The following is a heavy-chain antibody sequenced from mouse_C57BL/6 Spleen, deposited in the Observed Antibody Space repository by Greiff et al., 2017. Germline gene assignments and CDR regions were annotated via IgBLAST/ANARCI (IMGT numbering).Heavy chain of an antibody. CDR3: ARVLVYFDY. J-gene: IGHJ2*01. CDR1: GYTFTSYW. V-gene: IGHV1-52*01. Sequence: QVHVKQPGAELVRPGSSVKLSCKASGYTFTSYWMHWVKQRPIQGLEWIGNIDPSDSETHYNQKFKDKATLTVDKSSSTAYMQLSSLTSEDSAVYYCARVLVYFDYWGQGTTLTVSS. CDR2: IDPSDSET.